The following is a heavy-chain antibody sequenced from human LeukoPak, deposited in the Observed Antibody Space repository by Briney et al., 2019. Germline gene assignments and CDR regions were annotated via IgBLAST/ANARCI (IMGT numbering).Heavy chain of an antibody. V-gene: IGHV4-39*07. D-gene: IGHD2-2*01. J-gene: IGHJ5*02. CDR1: GGSISSSSYY. CDR3: ARSLVSAAPGHNWFDP. CDR2: IYYSGST. Sequence: SETLSLTCTVSGGSISSSSYYWGWIRQPPGKGLEWIGSIYYSGSTYYNPSLKSRVTISVDTSKNQFSLKLSSVTAADTAVYYCARSLVSAAPGHNWFDPWGQGTLVTVSS.